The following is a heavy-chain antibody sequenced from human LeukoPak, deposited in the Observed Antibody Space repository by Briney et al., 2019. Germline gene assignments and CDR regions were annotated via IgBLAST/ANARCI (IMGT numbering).Heavy chain of an antibody. V-gene: IGHV4-30-2*01. D-gene: IGHD2-15*01. Sequence: SETLSLTCTVSGGSISSGGYYWSWIRQPPGKGLEWIGYIYHSGSTYYNPSLKSRVTISVDRSKNQFSLKLSSVTAADTAVYYCARVRAARYYYMDVWGKGTTVTVSS. CDR3: ARVRAARYYYMDV. J-gene: IGHJ6*03. CDR1: GGSISSGGYY. CDR2: IYHSGST.